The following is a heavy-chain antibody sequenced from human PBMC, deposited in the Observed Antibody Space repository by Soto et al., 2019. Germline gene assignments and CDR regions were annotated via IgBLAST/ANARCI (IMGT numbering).Heavy chain of an antibody. CDR2: ISAYNGNT. J-gene: IGHJ6*02. Sequence: ASVKVSCKASGYTFTSYGISWVRQAPGQGLEWMGWISAYNGNTNYAQKLQGRVTMTTDTSTSTAYMELRSLRSDDTAVYYCASITEGYCSGGSCYYYGMDVWGQGTTVTVSS. CDR1: GYTFTSYG. D-gene: IGHD2-15*01. V-gene: IGHV1-18*01. CDR3: ASITEGYCSGGSCYYYGMDV.